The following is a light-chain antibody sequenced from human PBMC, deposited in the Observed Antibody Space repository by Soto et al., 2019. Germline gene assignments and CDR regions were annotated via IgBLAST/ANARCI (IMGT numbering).Light chain of an antibody. Sequence: QSVLTQPPSVSGSPGQSVTISCSGTRSDVGSYNRVSWYQQAPGTAPKVMIYEVSNRPSGVPDRFSGSKSGNTASLTISGLQPEDEADYYCYSFTTSNTYVFGTGTKVTVL. V-gene: IGLV2-18*02. J-gene: IGLJ1*01. CDR2: EVS. CDR1: RSDVGSYNR. CDR3: YSFTTSNTYV.